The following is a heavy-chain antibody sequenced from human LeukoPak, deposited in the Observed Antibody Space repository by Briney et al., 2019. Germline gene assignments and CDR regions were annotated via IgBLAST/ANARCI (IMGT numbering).Heavy chain of an antibody. CDR3: ARVFGAVHTVTNYDAFEN. Sequence: ASMKVTCKASGYTFTDYYMHWIRQAPGQGLEWMGWINHDSGGTNYPLKIEGRVTMTRDTSISTAYMELGRLRSDDTAVYDCARVFGAVHTVTNYDAFENWGQGTMVSVSS. CDR1: GYTFTDYY. D-gene: IGHD4-17*01. J-gene: IGHJ3*02. V-gene: IGHV1-2*02. CDR2: INHDSGGT.